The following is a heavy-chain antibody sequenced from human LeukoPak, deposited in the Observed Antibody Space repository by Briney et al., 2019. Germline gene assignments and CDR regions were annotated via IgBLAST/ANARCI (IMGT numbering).Heavy chain of an antibody. CDR1: GFTFSSYS. CDR2: ISSSSSHI. CDR3: ARVTMVRGVNPFDY. D-gene: IGHD3-10*01. V-gene: IGHV3-21*01. J-gene: IGHJ4*02. Sequence: NPGGSLRLSCAASGFTFSSYSMNWVRQAPGKGLEWVSSISSSSSHIYYADSVKGRFTISRDNAKNSLYLQMNSLRAEDTAVYYCARVTMVRGVNPFDYWGQGTLVTVSS.